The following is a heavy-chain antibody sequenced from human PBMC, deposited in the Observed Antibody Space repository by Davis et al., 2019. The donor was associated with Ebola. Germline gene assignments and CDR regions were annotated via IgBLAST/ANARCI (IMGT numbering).Heavy chain of an antibody. J-gene: IGHJ3*01. Sequence: GESLKISCAASGFIFSDYYMSWIRQAPGKGLEWVLTYGTSADTYYADSVKGRFTISRDNSKNTLYLQMNGLRVEDTAIYYCAKDNRNIWSEVWGQGTMVTVSS. V-gene: IGHV3-23*01. CDR2: GTSADT. D-gene: IGHD2/OR15-2a*01. CDR3: AKDNRNIWSEV. CDR1: GFIFSDYY.